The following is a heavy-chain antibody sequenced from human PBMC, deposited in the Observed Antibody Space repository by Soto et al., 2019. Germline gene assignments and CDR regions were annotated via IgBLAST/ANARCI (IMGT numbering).Heavy chain of an antibody. D-gene: IGHD4-4*01. CDR2: ISGSGNYT. Sequence: GGSVRLSCAASGFTFSTYSMNWVRQAPGKGLEWVSSISGSGNYTHYADFLRGRFTISRDNAKTSLYLQMNSLRAEDTAVYYCAREGINNYNEYYFDSWGQGTVVTVSS. CDR3: AREGINNYNEYYFDS. CDR1: GFTFSTYS. V-gene: IGHV3-21*01. J-gene: IGHJ4*02.